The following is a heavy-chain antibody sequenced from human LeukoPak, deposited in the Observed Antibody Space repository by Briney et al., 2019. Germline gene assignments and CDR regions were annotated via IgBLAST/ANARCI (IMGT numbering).Heavy chain of an antibody. Sequence: GGSLRLSCAASGFTFSSYWMHWVRQAPGKGLVWVSSISSSSSYIYYADSVKGRFTISRDNAKNSLYLQMNSLRAEDTAVYYCARDPLYSSGWYAFDYWGQGTLVTVSS. J-gene: IGHJ4*02. D-gene: IGHD6-19*01. V-gene: IGHV3-21*01. CDR1: GFTFSSYW. CDR2: ISSSSSYI. CDR3: ARDPLYSSGWYAFDY.